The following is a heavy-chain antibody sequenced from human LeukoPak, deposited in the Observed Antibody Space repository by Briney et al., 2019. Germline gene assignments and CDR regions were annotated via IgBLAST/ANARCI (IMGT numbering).Heavy chain of an antibody. Sequence: ASVKVSCKASGYTFTGYYMHLVRQAPGQGLEWMGRINPNSGGTNYAQKFQGRVTMTRDTSISTAYMELSRLRSDDTAVYYCVRDSGDYYDSSGYNWFDPWGQGTLVTVSS. D-gene: IGHD3-22*01. CDR3: VRDSGDYYDSSGYNWFDP. CDR2: INPNSGGT. CDR1: GYTFTGYY. V-gene: IGHV1-2*06. J-gene: IGHJ5*02.